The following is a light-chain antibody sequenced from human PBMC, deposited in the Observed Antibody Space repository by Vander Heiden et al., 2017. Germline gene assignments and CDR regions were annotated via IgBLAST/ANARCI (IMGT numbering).Light chain of an antibody. V-gene: IGKV2-28*01. J-gene: IGKJ2*01. CDR2: LGS. Sequence: DIVMTQSPLSLPVTPGDPASISCRSSQSLLHSNGYNYLDWYLQKPGQSPQLLIYLGSNRASGVPDRFSGSGSGTDFTLKISRVEAEDVGVYYCMQALQTPYTFGQGTKLEIK. CDR1: QSLLHSNGYNY. CDR3: MQALQTPYT.